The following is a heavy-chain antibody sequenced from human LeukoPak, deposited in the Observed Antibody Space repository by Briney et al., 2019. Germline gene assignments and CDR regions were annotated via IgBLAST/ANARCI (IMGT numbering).Heavy chain of an antibody. J-gene: IGHJ3*02. V-gene: IGHV1-2*02. Sequence: GASVKVSCKASGYTFTGYYMHWVRQAPGQGLEWMGWINPNSGGTNYAQKFQGRVTMTRDTSISTAYMELSRLRSDDTAVYYCARDGGYYDSGGYWGPHDAFDIWGQGTMVTVSS. D-gene: IGHD3-22*01. CDR3: ARDGGYYDSGGYWGPHDAFDI. CDR2: INPNSGGT. CDR1: GYTFTGYY.